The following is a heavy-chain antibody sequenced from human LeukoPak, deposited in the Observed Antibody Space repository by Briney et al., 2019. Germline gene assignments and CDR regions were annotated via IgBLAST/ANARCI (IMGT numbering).Heavy chain of an antibody. Sequence: GGSLRLSCEVSGFTFTDYWMNWVRQAPGKGPEWVASIRQDGSEKTYVDSVKGRFTISRDNTKNSLYLQMNSLRTEDTALYYCAKEFGVVITPDAFDIWGQGAMVTVSS. D-gene: IGHD3-3*01. CDR1: GFTFTDYW. J-gene: IGHJ3*02. V-gene: IGHV3-7*03. CDR3: AKEFGVVITPDAFDI. CDR2: IRQDGSEK.